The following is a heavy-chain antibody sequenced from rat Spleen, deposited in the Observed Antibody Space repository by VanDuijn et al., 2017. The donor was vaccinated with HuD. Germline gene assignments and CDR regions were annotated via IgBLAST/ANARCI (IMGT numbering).Heavy chain of an antibody. D-gene: IGHD5-1*01. CDR1: GFTFGDYY. Sequence: EVQLVESGGGLVQPGRSLKLSCAASGFTFGDYYMAWVRQAPTQGLEWVASISIGGSNTYYRDSVKGRFTISRDNANSTLYLQMDSLRSEDTATYYCTRRLTGSWGQGVMVTVSS. J-gene: IGHJ2*01. CDR2: ISIGGSNT. V-gene: IGHV5-25*01. CDR3: TRRLTGS.